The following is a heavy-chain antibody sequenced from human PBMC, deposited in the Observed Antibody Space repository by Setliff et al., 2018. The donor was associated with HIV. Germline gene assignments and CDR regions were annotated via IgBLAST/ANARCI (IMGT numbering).Heavy chain of an antibody. Sequence: PSETLSLTCAVYGGSFSGYYWTWIRQPPGEGLEWIGEINRSGSANYNRSLKSRVTISVDTSKNQFSLKLSSVTAADTAVYYCARGSLYSSSSCFDYWGQGTLVTVSS. V-gene: IGHV4-34*01. CDR1: GGSFSGYY. J-gene: IGHJ4*02. CDR3: ARGSLYSSSSCFDY. D-gene: IGHD6-13*01. CDR2: INRSGSA.